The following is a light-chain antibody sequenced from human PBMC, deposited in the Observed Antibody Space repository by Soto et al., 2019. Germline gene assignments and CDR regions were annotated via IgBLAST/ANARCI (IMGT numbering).Light chain of an antibody. CDR3: SSYTSSSTLV. V-gene: IGLV2-14*01. CDR2: EVS. J-gene: IGLJ2*01. CDR1: SSDVGLYNF. Sequence: QSVLTQPASVSGSPGQSITISCTGTSSDVGLYNFLSWYQQHPGKAPKLMIYEVSNRPSGVSNRFSGSKSGNTASLTISGLQAEDEADYYCSSYTSSSTLVFGGGTKLTVL.